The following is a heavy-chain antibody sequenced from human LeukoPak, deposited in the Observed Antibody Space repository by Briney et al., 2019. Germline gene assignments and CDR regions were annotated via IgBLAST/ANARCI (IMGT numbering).Heavy chain of an antibody. J-gene: IGHJ3*01. CDR3: ARQGAGSSHYDDTGLPRGAYDV. D-gene: IGHD3-16*01. CDR1: GYRFTTYW. CDR2: IYPGDSET. V-gene: IGHV5-51*01. Sequence: GESLKISCKVSGYRFTTYWIAWVRQLPGKGLEWMGVIYPGDSETRYTPSFRGQVAISVDRSSNTAFLQWNSLREADTAVYFCARQGAGSSHYDDTGLPRGAYDVWGQGTRVIVSS.